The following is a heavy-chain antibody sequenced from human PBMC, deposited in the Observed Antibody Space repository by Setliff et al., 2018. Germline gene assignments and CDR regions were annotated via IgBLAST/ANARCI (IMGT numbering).Heavy chain of an antibody. V-gene: IGHV4-38-2*01. CDR3: ARAGYNYDYGDY. J-gene: IGHJ4*02. CDR1: GYSISSSYF. D-gene: IGHD3-16*01. CDR2: IFYSGGS. Sequence: PSETLSLTCAVSGYSISSSYFWSWIRQPPGKGLEWIGSIFYSGGSTYSDNLSLKSRATISRDISKNQFYLTLTSVTAADTAVYYCARAGYNYDYGDYWGQGSLVTVSS.